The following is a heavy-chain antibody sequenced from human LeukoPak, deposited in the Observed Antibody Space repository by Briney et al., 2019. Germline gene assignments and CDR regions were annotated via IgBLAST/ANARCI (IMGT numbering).Heavy chain of an antibody. D-gene: IGHD5-12*01. CDR2: ISSSSSTI. J-gene: IGHJ6*02. CDR1: GFTFSSYS. Sequence: GGSLRLSCAASGFTFSSYSMNWVRQAPGKGLEWVSYISSSSSTIYYADSVKGRFTISRDNAKNSLYLQMNSLRAEDTAVYYCARDGWLRPYGMDVWGQGTTVTVSS. CDR3: ARDGWLRPYGMDV. V-gene: IGHV3-48*04.